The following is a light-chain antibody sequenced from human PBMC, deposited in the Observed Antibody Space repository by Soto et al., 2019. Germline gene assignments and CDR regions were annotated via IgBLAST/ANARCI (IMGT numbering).Light chain of an antibody. V-gene: IGKV1-5*01. CDR2: DAS. J-gene: IGKJ4*01. CDR3: QQANSYPLT. Sequence: FHLIHTPSTLSASVGARVTITCRASQSISSWLAWYQQKPGKAPKLLIYDASSLESGVPSRFSGSGSGTEFTLTISSLQPDDFATYYCQQANSYPLTFGRGTKVDI. CDR1: QSISSW.